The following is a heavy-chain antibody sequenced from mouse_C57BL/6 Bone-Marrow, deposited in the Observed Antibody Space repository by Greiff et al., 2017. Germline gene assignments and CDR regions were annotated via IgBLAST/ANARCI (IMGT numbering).Heavy chain of an antibody. CDR1: GYTFTSYW. CDR2: IDPSGSET. CDR3: ASRYFDV. V-gene: IGHV1-52*01. Sequence: QVQLQQPGAELVRPGSSVKLSCKASGYTFTSYWMHWVKQRPIQGLEWIGNIDPSGSETHYNQKFKDKATLTVDKSSSTAYMQLSSLTSEDSSVYYCASRYFDVWGTGTTVTVSS. J-gene: IGHJ1*03.